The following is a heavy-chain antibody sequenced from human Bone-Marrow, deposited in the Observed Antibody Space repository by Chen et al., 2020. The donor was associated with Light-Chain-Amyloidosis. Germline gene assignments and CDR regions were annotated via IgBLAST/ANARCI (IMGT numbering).Heavy chain of an antibody. Sequence: QVQLVQPGAEVKRPGTSVKVSCEVSGYTLAELSMHWVRQAPGKRLEWVGGFEPEDGRRIYAPKFQGRVTMTEDTSTETAYMELRALRSEDTAVYYCTADSSVTTAYYRRYAMDVWGQGTAVTVSS. J-gene: IGHJ6*02. CDR1: GYTLAELS. CDR3: TADSSVTTAYYRRYAMDV. D-gene: IGHD4-17*01. CDR2: FEPEDGRR. V-gene: IGHV1-24*01.